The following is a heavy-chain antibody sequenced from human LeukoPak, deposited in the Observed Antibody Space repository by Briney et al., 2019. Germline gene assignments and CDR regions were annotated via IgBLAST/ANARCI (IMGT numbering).Heavy chain of an antibody. D-gene: IGHD2-2*01. CDR3: ARKLPDCSSTSCYGIFDY. CDR2: IYPGDSDT. CDR1: GYSFTSYR. J-gene: IGHJ4*02. Sequence: GESLKISCKGSGYSFTSYRIGWVHPVPGKGLEWMGIIYPGDSDTRYSPSLQGQVTISADKSISTAYLQWSSLKASDTAMYYCARKLPDCSSTSCYGIFDYWGQGTLVTVSS. V-gene: IGHV5-51*07.